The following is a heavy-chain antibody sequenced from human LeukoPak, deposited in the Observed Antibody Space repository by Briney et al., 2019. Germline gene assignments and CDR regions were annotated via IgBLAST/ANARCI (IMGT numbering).Heavy chain of an antibody. CDR3: AREALYDSSGYRSYYFDY. Sequence: SQTLSLTCAVSGGSIGSGGYSWSWIRQPPGKGLEWIGYIYYSGSTYYNPSLKSRVTISVDTSKNQFSLKLSSVTAADTAVYYCAREALYDSSGYRSYYFDYWGQGTLVTVSS. CDR1: GGSIGSGGYS. J-gene: IGHJ4*02. CDR2: IYYSGST. V-gene: IGHV4-30-4*07. D-gene: IGHD3-22*01.